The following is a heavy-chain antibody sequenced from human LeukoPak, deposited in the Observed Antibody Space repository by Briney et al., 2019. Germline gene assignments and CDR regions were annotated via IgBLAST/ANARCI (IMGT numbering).Heavy chain of an antibody. D-gene: IGHD3-16*01. CDR1: GFTFDDYA. CDR3: EKAQYVFGRGNFFD. CDR2: ISWNSGSI. Sequence: PGGSLRLSCAASGFTFDDYAMHWVRQAPGKGLEWVSGISWNSGSIGYADSVKGRFTISRDNAKNSLYLQMNSLRAEDMALYYCEKAQYVFGRGNFFDYGARGPLVTAS. J-gene: IGHJ4*03. V-gene: IGHV3-9*03.